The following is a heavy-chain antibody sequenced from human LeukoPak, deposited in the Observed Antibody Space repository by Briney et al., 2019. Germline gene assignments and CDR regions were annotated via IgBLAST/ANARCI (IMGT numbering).Heavy chain of an antibody. CDR2: MKQDGSEK. Sequence: GGSLRLSCAASGFTFSSYAMSWVRQAPGKGLEWVANMKQDGSEKYYVDSVKGRFTISRDDAKKSLYLQMNSLRAEDTAVYHCAREGRESSGYDYWGQGTLVTVSS. CDR3: AREGRESSGYDY. D-gene: IGHD3-22*01. CDR1: GFTFSSYA. J-gene: IGHJ4*02. V-gene: IGHV3-7*01.